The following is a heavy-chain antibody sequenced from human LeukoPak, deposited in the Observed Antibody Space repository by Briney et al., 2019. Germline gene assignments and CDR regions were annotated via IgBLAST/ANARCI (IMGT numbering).Heavy chain of an antibody. J-gene: IGHJ3*01. D-gene: IGHD5-24*01. Sequence: SETLSLTCSVSGGSISTDYWNWIRQPPGKGLEWIGYIYYSGITDYNPSLKSRVTISVDTSKNQFSLNLSSVTAADTAIYYCAREGDGFNDAFDFWGPGTVVTVSS. CDR2: IYYSGIT. CDR1: GGSISTDY. V-gene: IGHV4-59*01. CDR3: AREGDGFNDAFDF.